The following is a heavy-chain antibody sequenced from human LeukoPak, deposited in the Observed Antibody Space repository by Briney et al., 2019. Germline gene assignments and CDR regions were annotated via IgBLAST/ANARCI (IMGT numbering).Heavy chain of an antibody. CDR2: ISSNGDST. CDR3: VRYFTAVAPTLRLDY. Sequence: GGSLRLSCSVSGFTFSSYAMHWVRQAPGKGLQYVSSISSNGDSTYYAASVKGRFTISRDNSKSTLYLQMSSLRVEDTAVYHCVRYFTAVAPTLRLDYWGQGTLVTDSS. CDR1: GFTFSSYA. V-gene: IGHV3-64D*06. J-gene: IGHJ4*02. D-gene: IGHD6-19*01.